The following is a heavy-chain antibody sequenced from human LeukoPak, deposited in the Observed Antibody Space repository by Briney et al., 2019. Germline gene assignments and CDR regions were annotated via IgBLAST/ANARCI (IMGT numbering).Heavy chain of an antibody. CDR1: GFTFSSYW. D-gene: IGHD3-10*01. CDR3: ARGRAGNYYNHNDY. Sequence: GGSLRLSCAASGFTFSSYWMHWVRPAPGKGLVWVSYISGDGSSTTYADSVKGRFTISRDNAKNTLYLQMNSLRAEDTAVYYCARGRAGNYYNHNDYWGQGTLVTVSS. CDR2: ISGDGSST. J-gene: IGHJ4*02. V-gene: IGHV3-74*01.